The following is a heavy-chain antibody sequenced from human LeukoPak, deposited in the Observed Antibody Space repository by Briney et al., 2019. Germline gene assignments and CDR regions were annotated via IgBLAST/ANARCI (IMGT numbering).Heavy chain of an antibody. J-gene: IGHJ6*03. Sequence: PGGSLRLSCAASGFTFSSYWMHWVRQAPGKGLVWVSRINTDGSSTSYADSVKGRFTISRDNAKNTLYLQMNSLRAEDTAVYYCARATYSSSSTAQSYYYYYMDVWGKGTTVTVSS. D-gene: IGHD6-6*01. CDR1: GFTFSSYW. CDR2: INTDGSST. V-gene: IGHV3-74*01. CDR3: ARATYSSSSTAQSYYYYYMDV.